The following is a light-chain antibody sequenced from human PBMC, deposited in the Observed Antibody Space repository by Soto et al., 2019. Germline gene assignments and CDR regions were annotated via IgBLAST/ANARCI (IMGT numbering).Light chain of an antibody. CDR1: QSVSSN. Sequence: EIVLTQSPCTLSLSPGERATLSCRASQSVSSNLAWYQQKPGQAPRLLIYGASTRATGIPARLSGSGSGTDFTLTISSLQPEYFAVYYCQQYNNWPPITFGQGTRLEI. J-gene: IGKJ5*01. CDR3: QQYNNWPPIT. V-gene: IGKV3D-15*01. CDR2: GAS.